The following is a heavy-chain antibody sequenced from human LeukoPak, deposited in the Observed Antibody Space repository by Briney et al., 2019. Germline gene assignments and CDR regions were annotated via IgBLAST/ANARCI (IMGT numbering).Heavy chain of an antibody. CDR1: GGTFSSYA. J-gene: IGHJ3*02. CDR3: ARDTIAYCGGDCFNDAFDI. Sequence: SAKVSCKASGGTFSSYAISWVRQAPGQGLEWMGRIIPIFGTANYAQKFQGRVTITTDESTSTAYMELSSLRSEDTAVYYCARDTIAYCGGDCFNDAFDIWGQGTMVTVSS. CDR2: IIPIFGTA. V-gene: IGHV1-69*05. D-gene: IGHD2-21*02.